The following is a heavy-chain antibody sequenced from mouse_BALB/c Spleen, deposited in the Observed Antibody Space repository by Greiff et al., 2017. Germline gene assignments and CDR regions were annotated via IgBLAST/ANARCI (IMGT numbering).Heavy chain of an antibody. V-gene: IGHV1-87*01. J-gene: IGHJ2*01. Sequence: QAQLKESGAELARPGASVKLSCKASGYTFTSYWMQWVKQRPGQGLEWIGAIYPGDGDTRYTQKFKGKATLTADKSSSTAYMQLSSLASEDSAVYYCASGGYDYDAPNYWGQGTTLTVSS. CDR2: IYPGDGDT. D-gene: IGHD2-4*01. CDR3: ASGGYDYDAPNY. CDR1: GYTFTSYW.